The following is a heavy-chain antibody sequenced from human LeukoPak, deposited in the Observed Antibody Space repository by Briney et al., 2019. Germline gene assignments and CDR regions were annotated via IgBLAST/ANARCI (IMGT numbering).Heavy chain of an antibody. V-gene: IGHV4-39*01. J-gene: IGHJ5*02. Sequence: SETLSLTCTVSGGSISSSSYYWGWIRQPPGKGLEWIGSIYYSGSTYYNPSLKSRVTISVDTSKNQFSLKLSSVTAADTAVYYCARHAVSIFGVVIMPKNWFDPWGQGTLVTVSS. CDR3: ARHAVSIFGVVIMPKNWFDP. CDR1: GGSISSSSYY. CDR2: IYYSGST. D-gene: IGHD3-3*01.